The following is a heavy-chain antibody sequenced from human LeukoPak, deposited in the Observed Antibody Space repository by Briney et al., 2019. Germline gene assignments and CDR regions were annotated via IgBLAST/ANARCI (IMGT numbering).Heavy chain of an antibody. J-gene: IGHJ6*02. D-gene: IGHD5-12*01. CDR1: GFTLSNCW. V-gene: IGHV3-74*01. Sequence: GGSLRLSCAVFGFTLSNCWIYCVRQAPGRGLVWVSRINGDGTTTTYADSVKGRFTISRDNAKNTLYLQMNSLRVDDTSVYYCARRGYSGVWGMDVWGQGTTVTVSS. CDR2: INGDGTTT. CDR3: ARRGYSGVWGMDV.